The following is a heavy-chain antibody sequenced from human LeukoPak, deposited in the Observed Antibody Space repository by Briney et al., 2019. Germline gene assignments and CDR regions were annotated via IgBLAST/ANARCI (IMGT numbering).Heavy chain of an antibody. CDR3: AKQLDHHQLSATDY. D-gene: IGHD1-1*01. Sequence: GGSLRLSCAASGFTFSSYALTWVRQAPGKGLEWVSTIGDSGYSTYYADSVKGRFTISRDNSKNALYLQMNSLRAEDTAVYFCAKQLDHHQLSATDYWGQGTLVTVSS. CDR2: IGDSGYST. J-gene: IGHJ4*02. V-gene: IGHV3-23*01. CDR1: GFTFSSYA.